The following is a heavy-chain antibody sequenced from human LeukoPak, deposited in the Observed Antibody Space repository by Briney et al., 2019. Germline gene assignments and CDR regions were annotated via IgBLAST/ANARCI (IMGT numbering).Heavy chain of an antibody. D-gene: IGHD5-18*01. V-gene: IGHV4-39*01. J-gene: IGHJ3*02. CDR1: GGSISSSSYY. Sequence: SETLSLTCTVSGGSISSSSYYWGWIRQPPGEGLEWIGSIYYSGSTYSNPSLKSRVTISVDTSKNQFSLKLSSVTAADTAVYYCARLENTAMVTGAFDIWGQRTMVTVSS. CDR3: ARLENTAMVTGAFDI. CDR2: IYYSGST.